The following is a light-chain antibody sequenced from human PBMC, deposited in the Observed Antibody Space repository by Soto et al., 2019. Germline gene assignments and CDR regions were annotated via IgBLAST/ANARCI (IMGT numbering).Light chain of an antibody. J-gene: IGKJ2*01. V-gene: IGKV1-39*01. CDR3: QQTYSTPT. Sequence: DIQMTQSPSSLSASIGDRVSITCRTSQSITNYLNWYQQKPGKAPKVLIYAASSLQGGVPSRFSGSGSGTDFTLTSISLQPEDFSTYFCQQTYSTPTFGQGTKLEIK. CDR1: QSITNY. CDR2: AAS.